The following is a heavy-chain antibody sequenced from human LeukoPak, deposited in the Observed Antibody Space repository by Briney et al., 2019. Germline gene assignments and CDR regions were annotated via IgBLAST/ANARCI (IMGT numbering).Heavy chain of an antibody. Sequence: PGRSLRLSCAASGLTFSSYGMHWVRQAPGKGLEWVAVIWYDGSNKYYADSVKGRFTISRDNSKNTLYLQMNSLRAEDTAVYYCARDNMVRGVIIYYFDYWGQGTLVTVSS. J-gene: IGHJ4*02. D-gene: IGHD3-10*01. CDR2: IWYDGSNK. CDR1: GLTFSSYG. V-gene: IGHV3-33*01. CDR3: ARDNMVRGVIIYYFDY.